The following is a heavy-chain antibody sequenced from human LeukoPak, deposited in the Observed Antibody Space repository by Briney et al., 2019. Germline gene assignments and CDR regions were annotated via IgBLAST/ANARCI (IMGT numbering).Heavy chain of an antibody. V-gene: IGHV4-59*01. CDR1: GGSISSYY. D-gene: IGHD2-15*01. CDR3: ARVDCSGGSCYSDY. Sequence: SETLSLTCTVSGGSISSYYWSWIRQPPGKGPEWIGYIYYSGSTNYNPSLKSRVTISVDTSKNQFSLKLSSVTAADTAVYYCARVDCSGGSCYSDYWGQGTLVTVSS. CDR2: IYYSGST. J-gene: IGHJ4*02.